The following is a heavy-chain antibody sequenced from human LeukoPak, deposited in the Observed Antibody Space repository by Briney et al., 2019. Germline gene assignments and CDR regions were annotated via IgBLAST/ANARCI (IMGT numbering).Heavy chain of an antibody. D-gene: IGHD2-2*01. V-gene: IGHV3-33*01. J-gene: IGHJ2*01. Sequence: TGRSLRLSCAASGFIFRNYGMRWVRQAPGKGLEWVAIIWDDGSNKYHADSVKGRFTISRDNSRNTLYLQMNSLSAEDTAVYYCARHRGSCSSGCSNWYLDLWGRGTLVNVFS. CDR2: IWDDGSNK. CDR1: GFIFRNYG. CDR3: ARHRGSCSSGCSNWYLDL.